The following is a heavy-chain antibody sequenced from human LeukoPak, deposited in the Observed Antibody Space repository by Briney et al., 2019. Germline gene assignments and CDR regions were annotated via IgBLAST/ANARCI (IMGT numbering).Heavy chain of an antibody. CDR2: ISGSGGST. J-gene: IGHJ5*02. CDR3: VKFIPLYNWFDP. D-gene: IGHD3-16*02. CDR1: GVTFSSYA. V-gene: IGHV3-23*01. Sequence: QPGGSLRLSCAASGVTFSSYAMSWVRQAPGKGLEWVSAISGSGGSTYYAASVKGRFTISRDNSKNTLYLQMNSLRADDTAVYYCVKFIPLYNWFDPWGQGTLVTVSS.